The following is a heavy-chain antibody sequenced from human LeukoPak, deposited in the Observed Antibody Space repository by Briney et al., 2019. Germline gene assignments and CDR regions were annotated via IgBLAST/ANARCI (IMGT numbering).Heavy chain of an antibody. Sequence: PGGSLRLSCAASGFTFSSYGMHWVRQAPGKGLEWVAFIRYDGSNKYYADSVKGRFTISRDSSKNTLYLQMNSLRAEDTAVYYCAKDLSVVPAASAGGGAMDVWGKGTTVTISS. D-gene: IGHD2-2*01. CDR2: IRYDGSNK. CDR3: AKDLSVVPAASAGGGAMDV. CDR1: GFTFSSYG. V-gene: IGHV3-30*02. J-gene: IGHJ6*03.